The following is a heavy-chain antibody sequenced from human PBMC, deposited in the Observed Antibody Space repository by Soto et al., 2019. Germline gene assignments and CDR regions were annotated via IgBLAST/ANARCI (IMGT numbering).Heavy chain of an antibody. CDR1: GGSISSRSYY. D-gene: IGHD3-16*01. CDR3: ARQCFCHAYTSFYSMDF. V-gene: IGHV4-39*01. J-gene: IGHJ6*02. CDR2: IYYSGTT. Sequence: LSLTCTVSGGSISSRSYYWGWIRQPPGKGLEWIGNIYYSGTTYHSPSLKSRVTMSVDTSKNQFSLKLTSVTAADSAVYYCARQCFCHAYTSFYSMDFWCQGPTVSLSS.